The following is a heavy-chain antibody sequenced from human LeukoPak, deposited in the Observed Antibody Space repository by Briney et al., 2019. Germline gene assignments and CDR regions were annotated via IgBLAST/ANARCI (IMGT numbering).Heavy chain of an antibody. CDR3: ARDPGFSSFDY. Sequence: GGSLRLSCAASTFPFSTYWVTWVRQAPGKGPEFVANINQDGSVKNYVDSVKGRFTISRDNAKNSLYLQMNSLRADDTAVYYCARDPGFSSFDYWGQGTLVTVSS. V-gene: IGHV3-7*01. CDR1: TFPFSTYW. J-gene: IGHJ4*02. CDR2: INQDGSVK. D-gene: IGHD3-3*02.